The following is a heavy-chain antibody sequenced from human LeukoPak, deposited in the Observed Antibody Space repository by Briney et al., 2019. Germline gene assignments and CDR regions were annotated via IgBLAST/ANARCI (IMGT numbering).Heavy chain of an antibody. CDR1: GYTLTELS. D-gene: IGHD3-10*01. Sequence: AASVKVSCKVSGYTLTELSMHWVRQAPGKGLEWMGGFDPEDGETIYTQRFQGRVTMTEDTSTDTVYMELSSLRSEDTAVYYCASIWFGESSYSYGMDVWGQGTTVTVSS. CDR2: FDPEDGET. V-gene: IGHV1-24*01. J-gene: IGHJ6*02. CDR3: ASIWFGESSYSYGMDV.